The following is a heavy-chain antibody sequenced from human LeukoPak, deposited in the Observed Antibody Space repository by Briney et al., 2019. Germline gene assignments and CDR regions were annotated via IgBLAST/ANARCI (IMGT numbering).Heavy chain of an antibody. Sequence: PGGSLRLSCAASGFTFSDYYMSWVRQAPGKGLEWVANIKQDGSEKYYVDSVKGRFTISRDNAKNSLYLQMNSLRAEDTAVYYCARAVELGSEPFDYWGQGTLVTVSS. CDR2: IKQDGSEK. CDR3: ARAVELGSEPFDY. J-gene: IGHJ4*02. V-gene: IGHV3-7*01. CDR1: GFTFSDYY. D-gene: IGHD3-10*01.